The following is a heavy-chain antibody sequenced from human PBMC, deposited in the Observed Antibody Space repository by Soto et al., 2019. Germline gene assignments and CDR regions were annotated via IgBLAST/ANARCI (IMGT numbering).Heavy chain of an antibody. CDR1: GGSISSSSYY. CDR3: ARLRGGNSFRRAFDI. CDR2: IYYSGST. Sequence: QLQLQESGPGLVKPSETLSLTCTVSGGSISSSSYYWGWIRQPPGKGLEWIGSIYYSGSTYYNPSLKSRVTISVDPSKNQFSLKLSSVTAADTAVYYCARLRGGNSFRRAFDIWGQGTMVTVSS. D-gene: IGHD2-21*02. V-gene: IGHV4-39*01. J-gene: IGHJ3*02.